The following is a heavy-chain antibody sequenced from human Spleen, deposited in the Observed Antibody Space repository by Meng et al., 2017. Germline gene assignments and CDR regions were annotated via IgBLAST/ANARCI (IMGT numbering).Heavy chain of an antibody. Sequence: QVQLKHGGAGLLKPSEPLSLTCFVSGGSFSDYYWSWIRQPPGKGLEWIGEINHSGSTNYNPSLKSRVTISVDTSKNQFSLKLSSVTAADKAVYYCARGLSFWNYYFDYWGQGTLVTVSS. V-gene: IGHV4-34*01. CDR2: INHSGST. J-gene: IGHJ4*02. CDR3: ARGLSFWNYYFDY. CDR1: GGSFSDYY. D-gene: IGHD1-7*01.